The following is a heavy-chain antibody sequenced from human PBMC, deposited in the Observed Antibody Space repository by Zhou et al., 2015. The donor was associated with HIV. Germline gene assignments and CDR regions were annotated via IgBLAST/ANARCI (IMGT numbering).Heavy chain of an antibody. J-gene: IGHJ3*02. V-gene: IGHV1-69*17. CDR1: GGTFSGSE. Sequence: LVQSGTEVREPGSSVRVSCKASGGTFSGSEISWVRQAPGQGLEWMGGINPLFDIENYAQRFRGRLSITADKSTNAAYMELRGLTSEDAAIYYCARSGGNFDYAFDIWGQGTKVVVSS. CDR3: ARSGGNFDYAFDI. CDR2: INPLFDIE. D-gene: IGHD2-15*01.